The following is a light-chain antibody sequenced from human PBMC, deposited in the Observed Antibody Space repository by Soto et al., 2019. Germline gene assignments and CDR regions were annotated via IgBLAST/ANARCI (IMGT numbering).Light chain of an antibody. CDR2: DAS. CDR3: QQRNNWPQT. V-gene: IGKV3-11*01. CDR1: QSISSY. Sequence: LLTQSPATLSVSPGQRVTLSCRASQSISSYLAWYQQRPGQPSRLLIYDASNRATGITARFSGSGSGTDFTLTLSSLETEDFALYCCQQRNNWPQTFGGGTKVE. J-gene: IGKJ4*01.